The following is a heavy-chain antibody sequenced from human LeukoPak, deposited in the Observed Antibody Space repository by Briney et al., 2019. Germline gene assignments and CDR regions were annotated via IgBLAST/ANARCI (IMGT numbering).Heavy chain of an antibody. CDR3: AKDRGGAWNYFDS. J-gene: IGHJ4*02. CDR2: LSVSGDSA. V-gene: IGHV3-23*01. D-gene: IGHD1-1*01. CDR1: GFSFSTYV. Sequence: TGGSLRLSCSASGFSFSTYVMSWVRQAPGKGLEWVTSLSVSGDSAFYTDSVKGRFTVSRDTSRNTLYLQMNSLRVEDTAVYYCAKDRGGAWNYFDSWGQGTLVTVSS.